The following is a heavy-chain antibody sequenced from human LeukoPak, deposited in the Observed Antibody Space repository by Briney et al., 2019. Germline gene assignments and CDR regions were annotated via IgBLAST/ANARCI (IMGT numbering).Heavy chain of an antibody. CDR1: GGSMSRSY. Sequence: SETLSLTCTVSGGSMSRSYWSWLRQPPRKGLEWNGYIYYSGSTNYNPSLKSRVTISVDTSKNQFSLKLSSVTAADTAVYYCARDRCSGGSCHSDYWGQGTLVTVSS. D-gene: IGHD2-15*01. CDR3: ARDRCSGGSCHSDY. V-gene: IGHV4-59*01. CDR2: IYYSGST. J-gene: IGHJ4*02.